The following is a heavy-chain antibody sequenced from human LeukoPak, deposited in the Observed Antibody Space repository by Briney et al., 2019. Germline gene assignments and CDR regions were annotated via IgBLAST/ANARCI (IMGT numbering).Heavy chain of an antibody. D-gene: IGHD2-2*01. CDR2: IFHSGIT. CDR1: GFSISSGYF. Sequence: PSETLSLTCAVSGFSISSGYFWAWIRQSPVKGLEWIGSIFHSGITYYNPSLKSRITISVDTSKNQFSLRLSSVTAADTAVYYCARRISTRRGETCSSTSCYFDYWGQGTLVTVSS. J-gene: IGHJ4*02. CDR3: ARRISTRRGETCSSTSCYFDY. V-gene: IGHV4-38-2*01.